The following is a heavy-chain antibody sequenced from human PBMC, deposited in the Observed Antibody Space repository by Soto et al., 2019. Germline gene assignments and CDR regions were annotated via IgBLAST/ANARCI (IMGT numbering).Heavy chain of an antibody. CDR3: AFGNLSYYFDF. V-gene: IGHV3-33*01. Sequence: QPGGSLRLSCAASGFTFSGFGMHWVRQAPGKGLEWVAIIWYDGSDKYYADSVKGRFTISRDNSKNTLYPQMNSLRAEDTAVYHCAFGNLSYYFDFWGQGTPVTVSS. CDR2: IWYDGSDK. D-gene: IGHD3-16*01. J-gene: IGHJ4*02. CDR1: GFTFSGFG.